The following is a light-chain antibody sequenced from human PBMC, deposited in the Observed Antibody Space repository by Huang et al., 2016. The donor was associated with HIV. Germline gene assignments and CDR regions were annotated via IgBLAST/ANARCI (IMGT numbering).Light chain of an antibody. V-gene: IGKV3-20*01. CDR3: HQYGSPPFT. CDR2: GAS. J-gene: IGKJ3*01. Sequence: EIVLTQSPGTLSLSPGERATLSCRASQSISSSSLAWYLQKPGQAPTLLIHGASTRATGSPDRFSGSGSGTDFTLTISRLEPEDFAVYYCHQYGSPPFTFGPGTKVDIK. CDR1: QSISSSS.